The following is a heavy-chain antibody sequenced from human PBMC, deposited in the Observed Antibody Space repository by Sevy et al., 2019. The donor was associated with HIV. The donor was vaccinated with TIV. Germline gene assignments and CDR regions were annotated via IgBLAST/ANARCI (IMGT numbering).Heavy chain of an antibody. V-gene: IGHV3-23*01. D-gene: IGHD2-8*01. CDR2: LSFGCGKI. CDR1: GFTFSKYS. J-gene: IGHJ4*02. CDR3: AREGCTKPHDY. Sequence: GGSLRLSCAASGFTFSKYSMSWVRQPPGKGLEWVSTLSFGCGKINYADSVKGRFTISRDNSKSSVYLQMNNLRPEDTAVYDSAREGCTKPHDYWGQGTLVTVSS.